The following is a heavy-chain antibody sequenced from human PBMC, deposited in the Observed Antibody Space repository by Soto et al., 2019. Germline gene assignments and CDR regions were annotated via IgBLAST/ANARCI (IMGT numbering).Heavy chain of an antibody. D-gene: IGHD2-15*01. V-gene: IGHV1-69*12. Sequence: QVQLVQSGAEVKKPGSSVKVSCKASGGTFSSYAISWVRQAPGQGLEWMGGIIPIFGTANYAQKFQGRVTITADESTSTAYMELSSLRSEDTAVYYCARVDGHCSGGSCYSANAFDIWVQGTMVTVSS. CDR1: GGTFSSYA. J-gene: IGHJ3*02. CDR2: IIPIFGTA. CDR3: ARVDGHCSGGSCYSANAFDI.